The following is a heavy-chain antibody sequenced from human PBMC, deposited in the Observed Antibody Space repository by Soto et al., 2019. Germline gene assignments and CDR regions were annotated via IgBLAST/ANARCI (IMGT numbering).Heavy chain of an antibody. CDR1: GLTFSSYA. Sequence: QPGGSPRLSCAACGLTFSSYAMSWVRQAPGKGLEWVSAISGSGGSTYYADSVKGRFTISRDNSKNTLYLQMNSLRAEDTAVYYCAKHFVLQQQLAPDAFDIWGQGTMVTVSS. CDR3: AKHFVLQQQLAPDAFDI. D-gene: IGHD6-13*01. CDR2: ISGSGGST. V-gene: IGHV3-23*01. J-gene: IGHJ3*02.